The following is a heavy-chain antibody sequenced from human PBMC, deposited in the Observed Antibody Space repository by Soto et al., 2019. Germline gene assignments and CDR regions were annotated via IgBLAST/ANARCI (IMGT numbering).Heavy chain of an antibody. J-gene: IGHJ6*04. D-gene: IGHD2-15*01. V-gene: IGHV3-66*01. CDR2: IQNDGST. Sequence: EVQLVESGGGLVQPGGSLRLSCAASGFSVTTTYMSWVRQAPGKGLEWLSLIQNDGSTYYADSVKGRFTISTDNSENTLFLQMNSLGVEDTAVYYCTREDVECRGGSCSGVPMDVWCKGTTVTVSA. CDR1: GFSVTTTY. CDR3: TREDVECRGGSCSGVPMDV.